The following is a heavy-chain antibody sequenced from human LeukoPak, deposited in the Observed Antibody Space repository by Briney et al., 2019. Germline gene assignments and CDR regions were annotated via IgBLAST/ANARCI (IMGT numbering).Heavy chain of an antibody. V-gene: IGHV4-61*02. J-gene: IGHJ4*02. CDR2: IYTSGST. CDR1: GGSISSGSYY. D-gene: IGHD3-3*01. CDR3: ARGDTQRFGVVFDY. Sequence: SETLSLTCTVSGGSISSGSYYWSWIRQPAGKGLEWIGRIYTSGSTNYNPSLKSRVTISVDTSKNQFSLKLSSVTAADTAVYYCARGDTQRFGVVFDYWGQGTLVTVSS.